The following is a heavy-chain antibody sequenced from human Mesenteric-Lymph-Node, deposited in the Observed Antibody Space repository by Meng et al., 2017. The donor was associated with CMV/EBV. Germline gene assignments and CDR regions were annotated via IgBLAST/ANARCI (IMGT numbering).Heavy chain of an antibody. CDR2: ISGDGSAT. V-gene: IGHV3-74*01. Sequence: GESLKISCAASGFTFSSYGMHWVRQAPGKGLEWVSRISGDGSATTYADSVKGRFTISRDNAKNTLYLQMNSLGAEDTAVYYCARGRGNTYGYFDYWGQGALVTVSS. CDR1: GFTFSSYG. D-gene: IGHD5-18*01. J-gene: IGHJ4*02. CDR3: ARGRGNTYGYFDY.